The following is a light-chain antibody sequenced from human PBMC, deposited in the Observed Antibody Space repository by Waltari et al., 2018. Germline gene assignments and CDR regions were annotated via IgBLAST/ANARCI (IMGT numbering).Light chain of an antibody. CDR1: RRHVGGYNY. CDR3: SSYTSSSTLGV. Sequence: QSALTQPASVSGSPGQSITISCTGTRRHVGGYNYVSWYQQHPGKAPKLMIYDVSHRPSGVSNRFSGSKSGNTASLTISGLQAEDEADYYCSSYTSSSTLGVFGGGTKLTVL. J-gene: IGLJ2*01. CDR2: DVS. V-gene: IGLV2-14*03.